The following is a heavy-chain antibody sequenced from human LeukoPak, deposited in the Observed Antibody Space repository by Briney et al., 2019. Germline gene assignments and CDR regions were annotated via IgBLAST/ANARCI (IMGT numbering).Heavy chain of an antibody. Sequence: PGGSLRLSCAASGFTFSSYAMHWVRQAPGKGLEWVAVISYDGSNKYYADSVKGRFTISRDNSKNTLYLQMNSLRAEDTAVHYCARAFRRHDYGDVGSTDYWGQGTLVTVSS. CDR2: ISYDGSNK. CDR1: GFTFSSYA. J-gene: IGHJ4*02. V-gene: IGHV3-30*04. D-gene: IGHD4-17*01. CDR3: ARAFRRHDYGDVGSTDY.